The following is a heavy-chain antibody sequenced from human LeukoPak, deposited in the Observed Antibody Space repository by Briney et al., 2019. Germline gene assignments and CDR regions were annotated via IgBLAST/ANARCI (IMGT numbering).Heavy chain of an antibody. J-gene: IGHJ5*02. V-gene: IGHV1-18*01. CDR3: ARIHCSSTSCYGWFDP. CDR2: ISAYNGNT. D-gene: IGHD2-2*01. Sequence: ASVKVSCKASGYTFTSYGISWVRQAPGQGLEWMGWISAYNGNTNYAQKLQGRVTMTTDTSTSTAYMELRSLRSDDTAVYYCARIHCSSTSCYGWFDPWGQGTLVTVSS. CDR1: GYTFTSYG.